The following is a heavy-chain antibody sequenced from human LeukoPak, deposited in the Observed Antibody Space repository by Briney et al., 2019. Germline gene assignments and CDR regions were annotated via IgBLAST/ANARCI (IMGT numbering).Heavy chain of an antibody. D-gene: IGHD3-22*01. CDR2: ISYDGSNK. Sequence: GRSLRLSCAASGFTFSSYAMHWVRQAPGKGPEWVAVISYDGSNKYYADSVKGRFTISRDNSKNTLYLQMNSLRAEDTAVYYCARDIYDSSGYYFDYWGQGTLVTVSS. J-gene: IGHJ4*02. CDR1: GFTFSSYA. V-gene: IGHV3-30-3*01. CDR3: ARDIYDSSGYYFDY.